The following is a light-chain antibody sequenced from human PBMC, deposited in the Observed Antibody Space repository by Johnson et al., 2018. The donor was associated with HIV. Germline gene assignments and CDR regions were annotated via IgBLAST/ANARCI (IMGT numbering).Light chain of an antibody. CDR3: GTWDGSLSGYV. CDR2: ENN. Sequence: QSVLTQPPSVSAAPGQKVTISCSGRSSNIGSNSVSWYQQLPGTAPKLLIYENNKRPSGIPDRFSGSKSGTSATLGITGLQTGDEADYYCGTWDGSLSGYVFGTGTKVTVL. CDR1: SSNIGSNS. J-gene: IGLJ1*01. V-gene: IGLV1-51*02.